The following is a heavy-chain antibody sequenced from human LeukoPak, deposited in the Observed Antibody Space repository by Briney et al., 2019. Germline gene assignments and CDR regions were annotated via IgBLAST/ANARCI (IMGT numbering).Heavy chain of an antibody. D-gene: IGHD3-10*01. CDR3: ARVRWGSGSYWFDY. Sequence: SETLSLTCTVSGGSVSSGSYYWSWIRPPPGKGLEWIGYIYYSGSTNYNPSLKSRVTISVDTSKNQFSLKLSSVTAADTAVYFCARVRWGSGSYWFDYWGQGTLVTVSS. CDR2: IYYSGST. J-gene: IGHJ4*02. CDR1: GGSVSSGSYY. V-gene: IGHV4-61*01.